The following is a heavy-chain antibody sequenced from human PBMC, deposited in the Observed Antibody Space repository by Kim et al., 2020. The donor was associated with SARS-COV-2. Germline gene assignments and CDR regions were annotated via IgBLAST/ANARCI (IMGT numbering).Heavy chain of an antibody. Sequence: SETLSLTCTVSGGSISSYYWSWIRQPPGKGLEWIGYIYYSGSTNYNPSLKSRVTISVDTSKNQFSLKLSSVTAADTAVYYCARDGDIVVGDGMDVWGQGTTVTVSS. J-gene: IGHJ6*02. CDR2: IYYSGST. CDR3: ARDGDIVVGDGMDV. CDR1: GGSISSYY. V-gene: IGHV4-59*13. D-gene: IGHD2-2*01.